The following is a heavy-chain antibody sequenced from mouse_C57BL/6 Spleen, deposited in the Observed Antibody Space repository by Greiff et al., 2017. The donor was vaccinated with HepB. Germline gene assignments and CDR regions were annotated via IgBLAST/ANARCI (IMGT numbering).Heavy chain of an antibody. J-gene: IGHJ4*01. CDR3: ARSHYYGSSYSYYYAMDY. Sequence: VQLQQPGAELVKPGASVKLSCKASGYTFTSYWMHWVKQRPGRGLEWIGRIDPNSGGTKYNEKFKSKATLTVDKPSSTAYMQLSSLTSEDSAVYYCARSHYYGSSYSYYYAMDYWGQGTSVTVSS. D-gene: IGHD1-1*01. CDR2: IDPNSGGT. CDR1: GYTFTSYW. V-gene: IGHV1-72*01.